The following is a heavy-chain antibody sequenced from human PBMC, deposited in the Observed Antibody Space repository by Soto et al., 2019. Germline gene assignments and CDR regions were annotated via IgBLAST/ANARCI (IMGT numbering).Heavy chain of an antibody. Sequence: ASVKVSCKASGYTFTSYAMHWVRQAPGQRLEGMGWINAGNGNTKYSQKFQGRVTITRDTSASTAYMELSSLRSEDTAVYYCARDKTYYDILTGYYTRSDAFDIWGQGTMVTVSS. CDR3: ARDKTYYDILTGYYTRSDAFDI. D-gene: IGHD3-9*01. CDR1: GYTFTSYA. V-gene: IGHV1-3*01. J-gene: IGHJ3*02. CDR2: INAGNGNT.